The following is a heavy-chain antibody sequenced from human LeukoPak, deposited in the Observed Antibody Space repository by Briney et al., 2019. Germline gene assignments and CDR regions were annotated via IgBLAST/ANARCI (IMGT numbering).Heavy chain of an antibody. CDR2: ISGSGGST. CDR3: AKDLWFGE. D-gene: IGHD3-10*01. V-gene: IGHV3-23*01. Sequence: GGSLRLSCAASGFTFTNAYMKWVRQAPGKGLEWVSAISGSGGSTYYADSVKGRFTISRDNSKNTLYLQMNSLRAEDTAVYYCAKDLWFGEWGQGTLVTVSS. J-gene: IGHJ4*02. CDR1: GFTFTNAY.